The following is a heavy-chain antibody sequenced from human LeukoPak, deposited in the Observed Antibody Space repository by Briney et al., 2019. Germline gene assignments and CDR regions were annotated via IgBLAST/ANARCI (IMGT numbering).Heavy chain of an antibody. V-gene: IGHV3-48*01. J-gene: IGHJ3*02. Sequence: SGGSLRLSCVASGFAFSSYAMNWVRQAPGKGLEWVSYIGSNFETIYADSVKGRFTISRDNAKNSLSLQMNSLRADDTAVYYCARDIVATIDAFDIWGQGTMVTVSS. CDR3: ARDIVATIDAFDI. CDR1: GFAFSSYA. D-gene: IGHD5-12*01. CDR2: IGSNFETI.